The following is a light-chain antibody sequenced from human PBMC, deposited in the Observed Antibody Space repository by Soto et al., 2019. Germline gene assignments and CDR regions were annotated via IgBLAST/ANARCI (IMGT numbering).Light chain of an antibody. CDR2: EVS. CDR3: STYAGSNVV. J-gene: IGLJ2*01. Sequence: QSALTQPPSASGSPGQSVTISCTGTSSDVGGYNYVSWYQQHPGKAPKLMIYEVSKRPSGVPDRFSGSKSGNTASLTVSGLQAEYEGDYYCSTYAGSNVVFGGGTKLTVL. V-gene: IGLV2-8*01. CDR1: SSDVGGYNY.